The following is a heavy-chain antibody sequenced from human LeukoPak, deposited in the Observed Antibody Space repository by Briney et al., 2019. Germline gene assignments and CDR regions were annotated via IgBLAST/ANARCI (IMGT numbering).Heavy chain of an antibody. D-gene: IGHD3-22*01. CDR3: ARESYYDSSGHPPYYYGMDV. CDR1: GFTFSSYS. Sequence: GGSLRLSCAASGFTFSSYSMIWVRQAPGKGLEWVSSISSSSSYIYYADSVKGRFTISRDNAQNSLYLQMNSLRAEDTAVYYCARESYYDSSGHPPYYYGMDVWGQGTTVTVSS. CDR2: ISSSSSYI. V-gene: IGHV3-21*01. J-gene: IGHJ6*02.